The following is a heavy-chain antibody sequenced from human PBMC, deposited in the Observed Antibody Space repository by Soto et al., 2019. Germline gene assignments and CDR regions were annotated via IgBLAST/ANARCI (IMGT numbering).Heavy chain of an antibody. CDR3: ARVRPYSSSSRRQAQPLDP. CDR1: GDTFTSYY. V-gene: IGHV1-46*01. Sequence: ASVKVSCKASGDTFTSYYMHWVRQAPGQGLEWMGIINPSGGSTSYAQKFQGRVTMTRDTSTSTVYMELSSLRSEDTAVYYCARVRPYSSSSRRQAQPLDPWGQGTLVTVSS. J-gene: IGHJ5*02. D-gene: IGHD6-6*01. CDR2: INPSGGST.